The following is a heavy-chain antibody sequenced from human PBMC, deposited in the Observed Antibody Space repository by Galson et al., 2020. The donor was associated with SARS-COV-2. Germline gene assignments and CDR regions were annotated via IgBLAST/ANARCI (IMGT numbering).Heavy chain of an antibody. V-gene: IGHV3-21*01. CDR1: GFTFSSYS. J-gene: IGHJ5*02. CDR2: ISSSSSYI. CDR3: ARGNRYCSGGSCFGGWFDP. D-gene: IGHD2-15*01. Sequence: GGSLRLSCAASGFTFSSYSMNWVRQAPGKGLEWVSSISSSSSYIYYADSVKGRFTISRDNAKNSLYLQMNSLRAEDTAVYYCARGNRYCSGGSCFGGWFDPWGQGTLVTVSS.